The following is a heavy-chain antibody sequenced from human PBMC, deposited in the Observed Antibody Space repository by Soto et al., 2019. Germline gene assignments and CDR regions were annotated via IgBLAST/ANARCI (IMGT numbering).Heavy chain of an antibody. CDR2: ISAYNGNT. Sequence: ASVKVSCKASGYTFTSYGISWVRQAPGQGLEWMGWISAYNGNTNYAQKFQGRVTITADESTSTAYMELSSLRSEDTAVYYCARSHWGFDSSGYPIGYYGMDVWGQGTTVTVSS. CDR1: GYTFTSYG. D-gene: IGHD3-22*01. J-gene: IGHJ6*02. CDR3: ARSHWGFDSSGYPIGYYGMDV. V-gene: IGHV1-18*04.